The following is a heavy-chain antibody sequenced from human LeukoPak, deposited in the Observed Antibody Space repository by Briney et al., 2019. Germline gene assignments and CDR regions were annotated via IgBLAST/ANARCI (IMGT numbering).Heavy chain of an antibody. CDR1: GFNFSSYE. D-gene: IGHD4-17*01. CDR2: ISSSGSTI. J-gene: IGHJ5*02. V-gene: IGHV3-48*03. Sequence: TGGSLRLSCASSGFNFSSYEMNWVRQAPGKGLEWVSYISSSGSTIYYADSVKGRFTISRGNAKNSLYLQMNSLRAEDTAVYYRARDTDYGDYYRSNWFDPWGQGTLVTVSS. CDR3: ARDTDYGDYYRSNWFDP.